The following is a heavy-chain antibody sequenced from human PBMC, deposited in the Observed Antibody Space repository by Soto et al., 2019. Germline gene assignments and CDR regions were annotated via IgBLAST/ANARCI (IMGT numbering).Heavy chain of an antibody. V-gene: IGHV1-3*01. J-gene: IGHJ4*02. CDR2: INAGNGNT. Sequence: ASVKVSCKASGYTFTSYAMHWVRQAPGQRLEWMGWINAGNGNTKYSQKFQGRVTITRDTSASTAYMELSSLRSDDTAVYYCARRHSLRFLEWLFGYWRQGPLVPVSS. D-gene: IGHD3-3*01. CDR1: GYTFTSYA. CDR3: ARRHSLRFLEWLFGY.